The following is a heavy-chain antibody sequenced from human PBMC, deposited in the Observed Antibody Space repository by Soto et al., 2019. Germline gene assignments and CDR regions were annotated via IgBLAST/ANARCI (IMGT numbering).Heavy chain of an antibody. CDR1: GASIAGSSY. CDR2: FSLSGTT. V-gene: IGHV4-4*07. D-gene: IGHD2-8*02. J-gene: IGHJ4*02. CDR3: ARGMTPPGAPAWYYFDS. Sequence: PSETLSFTCSVSGASIAGSSYWSWIRQPAGKGLEWIGRFSLSGTTNYSPSLRSRVTMSADVSKNQFSLRLTSVTAADTALYYCARGMTPPGAPAWYYFDSWGQGTLVTVSS.